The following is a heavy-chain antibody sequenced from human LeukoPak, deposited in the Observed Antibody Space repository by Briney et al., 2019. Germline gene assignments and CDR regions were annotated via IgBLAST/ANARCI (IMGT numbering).Heavy chain of an antibody. J-gene: IGHJ5*02. V-gene: IGHV4-39*01. CDR1: GGSISSSAYY. CDR2: IFYSGST. Sequence: SETLSLTCTVSGGSISSSAYYWGWIRQPPGKGLEWIGSIFYSGSTYYNPSLKSRVSISVEPSKSQFSLRLSSVTAADTAVYYFARQRVVPAAGNWFDPWGQGTLVTVSS. D-gene: IGHD2-2*01. CDR3: ARQRVVPAAGNWFDP.